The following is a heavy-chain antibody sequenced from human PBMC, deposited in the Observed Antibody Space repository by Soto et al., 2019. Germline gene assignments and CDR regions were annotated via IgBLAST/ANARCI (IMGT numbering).Heavy chain of an antibody. J-gene: IGHJ3*02. V-gene: IGHV1-2*04. CDR1: GYTFTGYY. CDR3: ARRSAERAFDI. CDR2: INPNSGGT. Sequence: EASVKVSCKASGYTFTGYYMHWVRQAPGQGLEWMGWINPNSGGTNYAQKFQGWVTMTRDTSISTAYMELSRLRSDDTAVYYCARRSAERAFDIWGQGTMVTVSS.